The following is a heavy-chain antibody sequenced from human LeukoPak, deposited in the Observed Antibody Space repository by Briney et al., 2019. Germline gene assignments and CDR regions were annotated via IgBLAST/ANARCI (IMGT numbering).Heavy chain of an antibody. CDR3: AREASIVGATAYYYYMDV. CDR1: GGTFSSYA. V-gene: IGHV1-69*13. J-gene: IGHJ6*03. CDR2: IIPIFGTA. D-gene: IGHD1-26*01. Sequence: GASVKVSCKASGGTFSSYAISWVRQAPGQGLEWMGGIIPIFGTANYAQKFQGRVTITADESTSTAYMELSSLRSEDTAVYYCAREASIVGATAYYYYMDVWGKGTTVTISS.